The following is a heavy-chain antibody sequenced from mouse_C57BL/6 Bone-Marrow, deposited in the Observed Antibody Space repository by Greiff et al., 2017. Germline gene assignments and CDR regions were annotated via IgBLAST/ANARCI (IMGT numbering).Heavy chain of an antibody. V-gene: IGHV6-6*01. J-gene: IGHJ3*01. CDR3: TVGNYDYDEGPSLAY. D-gene: IGHD2-4*01. CDR1: GFTFSDAW. CDR2: IRNKANNHAT. Sequence: EVQVVESGGGLVQPGGSMKLSCAASGFTFSDAWMDWVRQSPEKGLEWVAEIRNKANNHATYYAESVKGRFTISRDDSKSSVYLQMNSLRAEDTGIYYCTVGNYDYDEGPSLAYWGQGTLVTVSA.